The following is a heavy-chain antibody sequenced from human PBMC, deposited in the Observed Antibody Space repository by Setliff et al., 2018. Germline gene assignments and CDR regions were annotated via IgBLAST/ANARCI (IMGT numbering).Heavy chain of an antibody. CDR3: ARGRMRGSRSGPSCTYDPFDI. CDR1: GGSINSMSYY. Sequence: TLSLTCPVSGGSINSMSYYWGWIRQPPGKGLEWIGSIYHSGSSYYNPSLRSRVTISVDTSKNQFSLILRSVTAADTAVYYCARGRMRGSRSGPSCTYDPFDIWGQGTPVTVSS. D-gene: IGHD2-2*01. CDR2: IYHSGSS. J-gene: IGHJ3*02. V-gene: IGHV4-39*07.